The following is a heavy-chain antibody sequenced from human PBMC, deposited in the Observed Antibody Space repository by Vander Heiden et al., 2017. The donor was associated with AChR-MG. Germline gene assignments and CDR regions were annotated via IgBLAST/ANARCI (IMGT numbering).Heavy chain of an antibody. V-gene: IGHV3-33*01. J-gene: IGHJ3*02. Sequence: QVQLVESGGGVVQPGRSLRLSCAASGFTFGSYGMHWVRQAPGKGLEWVAVIWYDGSNKYYADSVKGRFTISRDNSKNTLYLQMNSLRAEDTAVYYCARDGGLITDDAFDIWGQGTMVTVSS. CDR3: ARDGGLITDDAFDI. D-gene: IGHD3-16*01. CDR1: GFTFGSYG. CDR2: IWYDGSNK.